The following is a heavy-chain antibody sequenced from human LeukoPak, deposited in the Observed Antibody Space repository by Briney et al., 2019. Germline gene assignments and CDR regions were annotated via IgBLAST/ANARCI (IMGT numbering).Heavy chain of an antibody. Sequence: TSETLSLTCAVYGGSFSGYYWSWIRQPPGKGLEWIGEINHSGSTNYNPSLKSRVTISVDTSKNQFSLKLSSVTAADTAVYYCARGGRYYYDSSGTWAFDIWGQGTMVTVSS. V-gene: IGHV4-34*01. CDR2: INHSGST. D-gene: IGHD3-22*01. CDR1: GGSFSGYY. J-gene: IGHJ3*02. CDR3: ARGGRYYYDSSGTWAFDI.